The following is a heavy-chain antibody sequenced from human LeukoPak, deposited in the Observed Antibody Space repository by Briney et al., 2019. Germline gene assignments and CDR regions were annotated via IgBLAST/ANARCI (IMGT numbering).Heavy chain of an antibody. CDR1: GFTFSTYS. D-gene: IGHD3-22*01. CDR2: ISSSSSTI. V-gene: IGHV3-48*02. Sequence: GGSLRLSCAVSGFTFSTYSMNWVRQAPGKGLEWVSYISSSSSTIYYADSVKGRFTISRDNAKNSLYLQMNSLRDEDTAVYYCAKDSDYYHSSGYYYAYFQHWGQGTLDTVSS. CDR3: AKDSDYYHSSGYYYAYFQH. J-gene: IGHJ1*01.